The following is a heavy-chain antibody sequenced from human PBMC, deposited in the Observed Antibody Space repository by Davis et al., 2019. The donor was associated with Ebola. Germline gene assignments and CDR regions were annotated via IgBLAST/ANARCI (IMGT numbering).Heavy chain of an antibody. CDR3: ARRTAGITLSFYAMDV. D-gene: IGHD1-1*01. CDR1: GFTFSSYW. Sequence: PGGSLRLSCAASGFTFSSYWMSWVRQAPGKGLEWVANIKQDGSEKYYVDSVKGRFTISSDHAKDSLFLQMDSLRAEDTAVYYCARRTAGITLSFYAMDVWGQGTTVTVSS. V-gene: IGHV3-7*01. CDR2: IKQDGSEK. J-gene: IGHJ6*02.